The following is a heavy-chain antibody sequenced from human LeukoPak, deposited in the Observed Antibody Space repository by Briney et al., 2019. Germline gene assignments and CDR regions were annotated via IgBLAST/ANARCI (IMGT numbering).Heavy chain of an antibody. J-gene: IGHJ4*02. CDR1: GAFVSTSH. D-gene: IGHD2/OR15-2a*01. V-gene: IGHV4-59*02. Sequence: SETLSLTCVVSGAFVSTSHWNWIRQLPGKGLEWIGCLSYTGKTDYNPSLTNRVTISFDTSENQVSLKLTSVTAADTAVYYCSEGYFEPFDHWGQGTLVTVSS. CDR2: LSYTGKT. CDR3: SEGYFEPFDH.